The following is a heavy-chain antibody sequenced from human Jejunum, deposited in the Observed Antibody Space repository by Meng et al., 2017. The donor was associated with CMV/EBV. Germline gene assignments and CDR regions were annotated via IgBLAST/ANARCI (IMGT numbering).Heavy chain of an antibody. J-gene: IGHJ4*02. CDR3: ATGVADFEY. CDR2: INPNSGGT. D-gene: IGHD6-19*01. CDR1: EYTFTDWC. Sequence: QVQLVQSGAEVKKSGASVKVSCKASEYTFTDWCIYWVRQAPGQGLEWMGRINPNSGGTNYAQNFQGRVTMTRDRSISTAYMDLSSLRSEDTAVYYCATGVADFEYWGQGTLVTVSS. V-gene: IGHV1-2*06.